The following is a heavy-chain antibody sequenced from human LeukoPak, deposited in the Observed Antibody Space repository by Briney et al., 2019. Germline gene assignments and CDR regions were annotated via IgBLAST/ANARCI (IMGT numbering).Heavy chain of an antibody. CDR3: AREGYYGSGIADY. D-gene: IGHD3-10*01. Sequence: SQTLSLTCTVSGGSISSGDYYWSWLRQPPGKGLEWIGYIYYSGSTYYNPSLKSRVTISVDTSKNQFSLKLSSVTAADTAVYYCAREGYYGSGIADYWGQGTLVTVSS. CDR1: GGSISSGDYY. V-gene: IGHV4-30-4*08. J-gene: IGHJ4*02. CDR2: IYYSGST.